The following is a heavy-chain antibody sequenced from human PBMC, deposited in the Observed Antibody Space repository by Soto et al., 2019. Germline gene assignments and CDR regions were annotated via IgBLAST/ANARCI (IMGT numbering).Heavy chain of an antibody. J-gene: IGHJ4*02. V-gene: IGHV4-34*01. CDR1: GGSFSGYY. CDR3: ARTTYYYGSGSYYNPRARFDY. Sequence: PSETLSLTCAVYGGSFSGYYWSWIRQPPGKGLEWIGEINHSGSTNYNPSLKSRVTISVDTSKNQFSLKLSSVTAADTAVYYCARTTYYYGSGSYYNPRARFDYWGQGTLVTVSS. D-gene: IGHD3-10*01. CDR2: INHSGST.